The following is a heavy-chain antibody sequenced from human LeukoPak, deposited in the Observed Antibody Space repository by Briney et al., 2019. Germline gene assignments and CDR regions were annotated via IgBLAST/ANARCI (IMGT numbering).Heavy chain of an antibody. CDR1: GFTFSSYP. J-gene: IGHJ4*02. Sequence: GGSLRLSCAASGFTFSSYPMHWVRQAPGKGLQWVAATSYDGSRQYHADSVKGRFTISRDNSKDTLYLQMNNLRVEDTAIYYCAKASWVSSTDAVRWGQGTLVTVSS. V-gene: IGHV3-30-3*01. CDR2: TSYDGSRQ. D-gene: IGHD3-16*01. CDR3: AKASWVSSTDAVR.